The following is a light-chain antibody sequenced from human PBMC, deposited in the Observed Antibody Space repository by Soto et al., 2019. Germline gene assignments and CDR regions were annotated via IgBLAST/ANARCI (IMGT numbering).Light chain of an antibody. CDR2: VTS. Sequence: DIQMTQSPSSLSASVGDRVTITCRASRSIDTSLNWYQQKPGKAPKLLIYVTSTLQSGVPSRFSGGGSGTEFTLTISSLRPEDFATYFCQQSHSIPPTFGQGTKVEVK. J-gene: IGKJ1*01. CDR1: RSIDTS. CDR3: QQSHSIPPT. V-gene: IGKV1-39*01.